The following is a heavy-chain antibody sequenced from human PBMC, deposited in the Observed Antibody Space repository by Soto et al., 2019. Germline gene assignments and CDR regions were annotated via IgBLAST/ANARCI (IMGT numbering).Heavy chain of an antibody. J-gene: IGHJ4*02. V-gene: IGHV3-30*18. D-gene: IGHD2-2*01. CDR2: ISYDGSNK. Sequence: GGSLRLSCAASGFTFSSYGMHWVRQAPGKGLEWVAVISYDGSNKYYADSVKGRFTISRDNSKNTLYLQMNSLRAEDTAVYYCAKGRIGYCSSTSCYDFDYWGQGTLVTVSS. CDR1: GFTFSSYG. CDR3: AKGRIGYCSSTSCYDFDY.